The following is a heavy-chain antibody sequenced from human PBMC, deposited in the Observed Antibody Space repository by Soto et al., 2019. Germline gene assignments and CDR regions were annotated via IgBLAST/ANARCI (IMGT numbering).Heavy chain of an antibody. CDR3: AKGGAIVAAGTRVYLYNAMDV. D-gene: IGHD1-26*01. V-gene: IGHV1-2*02. CDR2: INPNSGDT. Sequence: ASVKVSCKASGYTFTGYYVHWVRQAPGQGLEWMGWINPNSGDTYLAQRFQGRVTMNRDTSIGTAYMELRGLTSDDAAEYYCAKGGAIVAAGTRVYLYNAMDVWGQGTTVTVSS. J-gene: IGHJ6*02. CDR1: GYTFTGYY.